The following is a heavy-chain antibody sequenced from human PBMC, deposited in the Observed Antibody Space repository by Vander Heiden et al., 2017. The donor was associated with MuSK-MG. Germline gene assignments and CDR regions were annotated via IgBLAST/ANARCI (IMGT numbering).Heavy chain of an antibody. V-gene: IGHV4-61*02. D-gene: IGHD4-17*01. CDR2: IYTRGST. J-gene: IGHJ4*02. CDR3: ARSSTNGDYGGY. Sequence: QVQLQESGPGLVKPSQTLSLTCTVSGGSISSGSYYWSWIRQPAGKGLEWIGRIYTRGSTNYNPSLKSRVTISVDTSKNQFSLKLSSVTAADTAVYYCARSSTNGDYGGYWGQGTLVTVSS. CDR1: GGSISSGSYY.